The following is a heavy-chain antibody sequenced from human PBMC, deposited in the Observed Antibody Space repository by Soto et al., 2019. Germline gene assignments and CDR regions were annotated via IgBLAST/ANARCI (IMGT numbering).Heavy chain of an antibody. V-gene: IGHV3-23*01. CDR1: VFTFSSYA. CDR2: ISGSGGST. J-gene: IGHJ6*02. D-gene: IGHD3-3*01. Sequence: PGGSLRLCCAASVFTFSSYAMSWFRQAPGKGLEWVSAISGSGGSTYYADSVKGRFTISRDNSKNTLYLQMNSLRAEDTAVYYCAKSSRDFWSGYYYYYGMDVWGQGTTVTVSS. CDR3: AKSSRDFWSGYYYYYGMDV.